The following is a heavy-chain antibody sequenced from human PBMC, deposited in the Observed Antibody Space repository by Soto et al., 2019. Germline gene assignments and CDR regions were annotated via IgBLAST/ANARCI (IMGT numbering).Heavy chain of an antibody. CDR2: IIPIFGPA. J-gene: IGHJ4*02. D-gene: IGHD6-6*01. V-gene: IGHV1-69*01. Sequence: QVQLVQSGSEVKKPGSSVRVSRKASGGSVSNSAISWLRQAPGQGLEWMGGIIPIFGPAIYARKFQGRFTISADESTGTAYMELNNVRSDDTAVYYCGRGSSLTKVEYWGQGTLVTVSS. CDR1: GGSVSNSA. CDR3: GRGSSLTKVEY.